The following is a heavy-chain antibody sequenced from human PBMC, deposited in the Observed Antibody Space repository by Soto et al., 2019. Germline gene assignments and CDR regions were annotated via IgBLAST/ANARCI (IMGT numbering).Heavy chain of an antibody. CDR1: GYTFTIYA. J-gene: IGHJ4*02. CDR3: ARPKDYDDCLDL. CDR2: INAGNGNT. V-gene: IGHV1-3*01. Sequence: GASVKVSCKASGYTFTIYAIHWVRQAPGQRLEWMGWINAGNGNTKYSQKFQGRVTFTRDTSANTAYMELSSLISEDTAVYYCARPKDYDDCLDLWGQGTLVTSPQ. D-gene: IGHD3-22*01.